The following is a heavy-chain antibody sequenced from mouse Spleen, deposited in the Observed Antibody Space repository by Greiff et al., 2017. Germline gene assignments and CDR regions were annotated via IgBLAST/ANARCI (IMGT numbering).Heavy chain of an antibody. J-gene: IGHJ4*01. CDR1: GYTFTSYW. CDR3: ARGDGYYGAMDY. V-gene: IGHV1S81*02. D-gene: IGHD2-3*01. CDR2: INPSNGRT. Sequence: QVQLQQSGAELVKPGASVKLSCKASGYTFTSYWMHWVKQRPGQGLEWIGEINPSNGRTNYNEKFKSKATLTVDKSSSTAYMQLSSLTSEDSAVYYCARGDGYYGAMDYWGQGTSVTVSS.